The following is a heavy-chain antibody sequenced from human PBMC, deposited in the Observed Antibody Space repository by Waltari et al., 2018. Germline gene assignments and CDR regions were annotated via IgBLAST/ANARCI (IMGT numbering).Heavy chain of an antibody. CDR2: IYSGGIT. CDR1: GFIVNTSY. CDR3: ARAESGGMFDYYYGMDV. D-gene: IGHD2-15*01. V-gene: IGHV3-53*01. J-gene: IGHJ6*02. Sequence: ELQLVESGGGLSQPGGSLRLSCAASGFIVNTSYITWSRQALGKGLECISVIYSGGITYYADSVKGRFTISRDSYRNTLSLQMISLRAEDTAVYYCARAESGGMFDYYYGMDVWGQGTTVTVSS.